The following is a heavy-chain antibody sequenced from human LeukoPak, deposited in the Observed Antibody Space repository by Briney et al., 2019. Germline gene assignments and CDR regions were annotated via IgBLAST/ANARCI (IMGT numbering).Heavy chain of an antibody. CDR3: ARDAPRDLYYYYYYMDV. Sequence: PSQTLSLTCTVSGGSTSSGSYYWSWIRQPAGKGLEWIGRIYTSGSTNYNPSLKSRVTISVDTSKNQFSLKLSSVTAADTAVYYCARDAPRDLYYYYYYMDVWGKGTTVTVSS. D-gene: IGHD2-21*02. V-gene: IGHV4-61*02. J-gene: IGHJ6*03. CDR1: GGSTSSGSYY. CDR2: IYTSGST.